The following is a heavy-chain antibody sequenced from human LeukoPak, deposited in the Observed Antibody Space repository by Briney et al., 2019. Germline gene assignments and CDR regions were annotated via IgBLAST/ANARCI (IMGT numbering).Heavy chain of an antibody. J-gene: IGHJ4*02. CDR3: ARAPQYSSSWPYYYDSSGRHPYDY. V-gene: IGHV4-4*09. CDR1: GGSINSYY. CDR2: IYTSGST. Sequence: SETLSLTCTVSGGSINSYYWSWIRQPPGKGLEWIGYIYTSGSTNYNPSLKSRVTISVDTSKNQFSLKLSSVTAADTAVYYCARAPQYSSSWPYYYDSSGRHPYDYWGQGTPVTVSS. D-gene: IGHD3-22*01.